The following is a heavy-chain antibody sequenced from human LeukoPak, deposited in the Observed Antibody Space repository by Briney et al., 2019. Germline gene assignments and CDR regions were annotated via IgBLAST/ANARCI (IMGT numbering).Heavy chain of an antibody. CDR1: GYSISSGYY. CDR2: IYHSGST. CDR3: ASGAKYGDYGLDVFDI. Sequence: SETLSLTCAVSGYSISSGYYWGWIRQPPGKGLEWIGSIYHSGSTYYNPSLKSRVTISVDTSKNQFSLKLSSVTAADTAVYYCASGAKYGDYGLDVFDIWGQGTMVTVSS. D-gene: IGHD4-17*01. J-gene: IGHJ3*02. V-gene: IGHV4-38-2*01.